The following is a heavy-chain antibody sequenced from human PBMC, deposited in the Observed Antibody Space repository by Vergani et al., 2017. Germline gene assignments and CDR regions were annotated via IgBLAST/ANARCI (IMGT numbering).Heavy chain of an antibody. Sequence: EVQLVESGGGLVKPGGSLRLSCAASGFTFSNAWMSWVRQAPGKGLEWVGRIKSKTDGGTTDYAAPVKGRFTIARDDSKNTLYLQMNSLKTEETAVYYCARGSRRGHSPRFGQSGQDYWGQGTLVTVSS. D-gene: IGHD3-16*01. J-gene: IGHJ4*02. CDR2: IKSKTDGGTT. V-gene: IGHV3-15*01. CDR1: GFTFSNAW. CDR3: ARGSRRGHSPRFGQSGQDY.